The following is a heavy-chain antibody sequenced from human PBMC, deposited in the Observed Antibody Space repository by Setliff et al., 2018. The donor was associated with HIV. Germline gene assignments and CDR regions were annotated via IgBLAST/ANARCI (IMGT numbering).Heavy chain of an antibody. CDR2: INHSGST. Sequence: PSETLSLTCAVYGGSFSDYYWSWIRQPPGKGLEWIGEINHSGSTNYNPSLKSRVTISVDASNNQFSLELRSMTAADTAVYYCARENGDCSGGACYFMLDSWGQGTRVTVSS. V-gene: IGHV4-34*01. CDR1: GGSFSDYY. D-gene: IGHD2-15*01. CDR3: ARENGDCSGGACYFMLDS. J-gene: IGHJ4*02.